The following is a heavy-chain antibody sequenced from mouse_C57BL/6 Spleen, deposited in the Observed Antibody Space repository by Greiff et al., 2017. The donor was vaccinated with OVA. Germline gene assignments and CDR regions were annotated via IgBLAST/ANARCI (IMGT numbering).Heavy chain of an antibody. V-gene: IGHV1-82*01. D-gene: IGHD4-1*01. CDR2: IYPGDGDT. J-gene: IGHJ4*01. Sequence: LQQSGPELVKPGASVKISCKASGYAFSSSWLNWVKQRPGKGLEWIGRIYPGDGDTNYNGKFKGKATLTADKSSSTAYMQLSSLTSEDSAVYYCARTWDEAYYYAMDYWGQGTSVTVSS. CDR3: ARTWDEAYYYAMDY. CDR1: GYAFSSSW.